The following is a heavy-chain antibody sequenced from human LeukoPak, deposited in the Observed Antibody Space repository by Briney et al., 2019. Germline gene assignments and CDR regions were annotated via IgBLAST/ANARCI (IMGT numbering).Heavy chain of an antibody. J-gene: IGHJ6*03. V-gene: IGHV3-23*01. Sequence: PGGSLRLSCAASGFTFSSYSMDWVRQAPGKGLEWVSSLSSSGGSTYYADSVKGGFTISRDNSKNTLYLQMNSLRAEDTAVYYCAKALRGCNSTSCYHRFIYYYYSMDVWGKGTTVTVSS. CDR2: LSSSGGST. D-gene: IGHD2-2*01. CDR3: AKALRGCNSTSCYHRFIYYYYSMDV. CDR1: GFTFSSYS.